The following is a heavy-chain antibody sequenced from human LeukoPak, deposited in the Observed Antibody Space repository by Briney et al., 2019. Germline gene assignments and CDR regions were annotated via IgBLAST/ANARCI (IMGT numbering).Heavy chain of an antibody. D-gene: IGHD5-18*01. CDR3: AKGAGYSYGYEYYFDY. Sequence: PGGSLRLSCAASGFTFSSYGMNWVRQAPGKGLEWVSSISSSSSYIYYADSVKGRFTISRDNSKNTLYLQMNSLRAEDTAVYYCAKGAGYSYGYEYYFDYWGQGTLVTVSS. CDR1: GFTFSSYG. V-gene: IGHV3-21*04. J-gene: IGHJ4*02. CDR2: ISSSSSYI.